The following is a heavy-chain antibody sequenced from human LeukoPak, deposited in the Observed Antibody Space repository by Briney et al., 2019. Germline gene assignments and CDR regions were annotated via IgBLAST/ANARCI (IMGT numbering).Heavy chain of an antibody. CDR3: ARPIAGAGMHAFDI. D-gene: IGHD6-13*01. J-gene: IGHJ3*02. Sequence: SETLSLTCGVYGGSFSAYYWSWIRQPPGKGLEWIGEIYHSGSTNYNPSLKSRVTISVDTSKNQFSLMLSSVTAADTAAYYCARPIAGAGMHAFDIWGQGTMVTVSS. CDR2: IYHSGST. V-gene: IGHV4-34*01. CDR1: GGSFSAYY.